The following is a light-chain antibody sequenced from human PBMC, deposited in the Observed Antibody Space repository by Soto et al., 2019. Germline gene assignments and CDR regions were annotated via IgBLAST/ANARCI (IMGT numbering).Light chain of an antibody. CDR3: CTYSGSNNFVV. V-gene: IGLV2-8*01. J-gene: IGLJ2*01. CDR1: SSDVGAYSY. CDR2: EVS. Sequence: QSALTQPPSASGSPGQSVTISCTGTSSDVGAYSYVSWYQQHPGKAPKLMIYEVSKRPSGVPDRFSGSKSGNTASLTVSGRQEDDDADYYCCTYSGSNNFVVFGGGTKLTVL.